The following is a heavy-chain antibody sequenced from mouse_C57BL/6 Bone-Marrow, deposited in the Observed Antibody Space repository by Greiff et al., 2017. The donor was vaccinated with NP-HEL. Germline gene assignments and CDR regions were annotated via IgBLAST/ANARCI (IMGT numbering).Heavy chain of an antibody. CDR2: INPNSGTT. V-gene: IGHV1-39*01. J-gene: IGHJ3*01. Sequence: EVQLQQSGPELVKPGASVKISCKASGYSFTDYNMNWVKQSNGKSLEWIGVINPNSGTTSYNQKFKGKATLTVDQSSSTAYMQLNSLTSEDSAVYYCARENYYGNYRFFAYWGQGTLVTVSA. D-gene: IGHD2-1*01. CDR1: GYSFTDYN. CDR3: ARENYYGNYRFFAY.